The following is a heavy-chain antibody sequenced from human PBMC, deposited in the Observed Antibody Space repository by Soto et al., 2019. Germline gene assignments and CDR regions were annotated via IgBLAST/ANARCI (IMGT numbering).Heavy chain of an antibody. D-gene: IGHD6-19*01. V-gene: IGHV3-74*01. CDR1: GFTFSTNW. Sequence: EVQLVESGGVLDQPGGSLRLSCAASGFTFSTNWMHWVRQAPGKGLVWVSRINRDGSSTNYADSVKGRFTISRDNAENTLFLQMNSLTADDTAVYYCSRGPTGWYGFDYWGQGTLVTVSS. CDR2: INRDGSST. CDR3: SRGPTGWYGFDY. J-gene: IGHJ4*02.